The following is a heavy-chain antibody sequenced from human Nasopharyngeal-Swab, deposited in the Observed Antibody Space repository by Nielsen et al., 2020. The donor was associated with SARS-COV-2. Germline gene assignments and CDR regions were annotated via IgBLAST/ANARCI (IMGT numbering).Heavy chain of an antibody. D-gene: IGHD5-18*01. CDR1: GGTFTSYY. Sequence: ASVKVSCKASGGTFTSYYMHWVRQAPGQGLEWMGIINPSGGSTSYAQKFQGRVTMTRDTSTSTVYMELSSLRSEDTAVYYCARDDSSYGYSYYYYYMDVWGKGTTVTVSS. CDR3: ARDDSSYGYSYYYYYMDV. V-gene: IGHV1-46*01. J-gene: IGHJ6*03. CDR2: INPSGGST.